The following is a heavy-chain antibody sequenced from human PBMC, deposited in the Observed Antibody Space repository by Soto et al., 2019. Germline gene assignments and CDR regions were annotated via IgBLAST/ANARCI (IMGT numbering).Heavy chain of an antibody. J-gene: IGHJ6*02. CDR3: ARERKRGYYYYYGMDV. V-gene: IGHV4-34*01. CDR1: GGSFSGYY. CDR2: INHSGST. D-gene: IGHD3-10*01. Sequence: PSETLSLTCAVYGGSFSGYYWSWIRQPPGKGLEWIGEINHSGSTNYNPSLKSRVTISVDTSKNQFSLKLSSVTAADTAVYYCARERKRGYYYYYGMDVWGQGTTVT.